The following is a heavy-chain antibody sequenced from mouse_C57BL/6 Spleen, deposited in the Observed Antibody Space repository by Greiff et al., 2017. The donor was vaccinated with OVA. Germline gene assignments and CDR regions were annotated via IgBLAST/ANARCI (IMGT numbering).Heavy chain of an antibody. D-gene: IGHD2-4*01. J-gene: IGHJ3*01. V-gene: IGHV1-50*01. CDR1: GYTFTSYW. Sequence: QVQLQQPGAELVKPGASVKLSCKASGYTFTSYWMQWVKQRPGQGLEWIGEIDPSDSYTNYNQKFKGKATLTVDTSSSTAYMQLSSLTSEDSAVYYCASWRITPGFAYWGQGTLVTVSA. CDR2: IDPSDSYT. CDR3: ASWRITPGFAY.